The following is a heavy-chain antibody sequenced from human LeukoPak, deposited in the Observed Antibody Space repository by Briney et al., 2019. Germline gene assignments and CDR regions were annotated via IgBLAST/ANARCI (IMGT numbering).Heavy chain of an antibody. V-gene: IGHV4-34*01. J-gene: IGHJ6*03. CDR2: INHSGST. CDR1: GGSFSGYY. Sequence: SETLSLTCAVYGGSFSGYYWSWIRQPPGKGLEWIGEINHSGSTNYNPSLKSRVTISVDTSKNQFSLKLSSVTAADTAVYYCARGGRDYYGSGSYYKYPYYYYYYYMDVWGKGTTVTVSS. CDR3: ARGGRDYYGSGSYYKYPYYYYYYYMDV. D-gene: IGHD3-10*01.